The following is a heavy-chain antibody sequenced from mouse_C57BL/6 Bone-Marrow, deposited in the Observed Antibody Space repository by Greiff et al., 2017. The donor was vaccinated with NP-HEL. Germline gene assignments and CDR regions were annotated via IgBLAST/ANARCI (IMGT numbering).Heavy chain of an antibody. Sequence: VQLQQSGPELVKPVASVKLSCKASGYTFTSYDINWAKQRPGQGLEWIGWIYPRDGSTKYNEKFKGKATLTVDTSSSTAYMELHSLPSEDSAVYFWARGTTVRDYYAMDYWGQGTSVTVSS. J-gene: IGHJ4*01. CDR3: ARGTTVRDYYAMDY. D-gene: IGHD1-1*01. CDR2: IYPRDGST. CDR1: GYTFTSYD. V-gene: IGHV1-85*01.